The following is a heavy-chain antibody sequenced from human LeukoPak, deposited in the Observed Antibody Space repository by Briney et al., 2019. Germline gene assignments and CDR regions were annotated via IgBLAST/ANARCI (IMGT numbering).Heavy chain of an antibody. V-gene: IGHV4-4*07. CDR2: IYTSGST. Sequence: SETVSLTCTVSGGSISSYYWSWIRQPAGKGLEWIGRIYTSGSTNYNPSLKSRVTMSVDTSKNQFSLKLSSVTAADTAVYYCARGLNSYGQLNWFDPWGQGTLVTVSS. D-gene: IGHD5-18*01. CDR3: ARGLNSYGQLNWFDP. J-gene: IGHJ5*02. CDR1: GGSISSYY.